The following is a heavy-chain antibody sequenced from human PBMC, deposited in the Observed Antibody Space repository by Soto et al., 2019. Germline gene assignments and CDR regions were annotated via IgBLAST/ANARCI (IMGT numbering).Heavy chain of an antibody. CDR2: IIPIFGTA. V-gene: IGHV1-69*01. J-gene: IGHJ6*02. CDR3: ARAGDIVVVPAPRENYGMDV. D-gene: IGHD2-2*01. Sequence: QVQLVQSGAEVKKPGSSVKVSCKASGGTFSSYAISWVRQAPGQGLEWMGGIIPIFGTANYAQKFQGRVTITADESTSTAYMELSSLRSEDTAVYYCARAGDIVVVPAPRENYGMDVWGQGTTVTVSS. CDR1: GGTFSSYA.